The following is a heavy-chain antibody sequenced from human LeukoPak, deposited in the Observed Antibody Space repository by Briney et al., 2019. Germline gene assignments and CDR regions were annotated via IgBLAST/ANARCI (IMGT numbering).Heavy chain of an antibody. CDR3: ARVIVVVVAARLLFDY. V-gene: IGHV1-46*01. Sequence: ASVKVSCKASGYTFTGYYMHWVRQAPGQGLEWMGIINPSGGSTSYAQKFQGRVTMTRDTSTSTVYMELSSLRSEDTAVYYCARVIVVVVAARLLFDYWGQGTLVTVSS. J-gene: IGHJ4*02. CDR2: INPSGGST. D-gene: IGHD2-15*01. CDR1: GYTFTGYY.